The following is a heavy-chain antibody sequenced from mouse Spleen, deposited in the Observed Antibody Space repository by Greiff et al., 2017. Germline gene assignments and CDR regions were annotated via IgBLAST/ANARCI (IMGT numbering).Heavy chain of an antibody. CDR1: GFSLTSYG. Sequence: VQLVESGPGLVAPSQSLSITCTVSGFSLTSYGVDWVRQSPGKGLEWLGVIWGGGSTNYNSALKSRLSISKDNSKSQVFLKMNSLQTDDTAMYYCARIHYYDGSYAMDYWGQGTSVTVSS. J-gene: IGHJ4*01. CDR2: IWGGGST. CDR3: ARIHYYDGSYAMDY. V-gene: IGHV2-6*01. D-gene: IGHD1-1*01.